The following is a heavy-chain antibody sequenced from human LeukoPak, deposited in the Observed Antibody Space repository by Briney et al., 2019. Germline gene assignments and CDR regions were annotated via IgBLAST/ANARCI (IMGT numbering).Heavy chain of an antibody. J-gene: IGHJ4*02. V-gene: IGHV1-18*01. CDR2: ISAYNGNT. Sequence: ASVKVSCKASGYTFTSYGISWVRQAPGQGLEWMGWISAYNGNTNYAQKFQGRVTMTRDTSISTAYMELSRLRSDDTAVYYCARPVGYQLLAYWGQGTLVTVSS. CDR1: GYTFTSYG. D-gene: IGHD2-2*01. CDR3: ARPVGYQLLAY.